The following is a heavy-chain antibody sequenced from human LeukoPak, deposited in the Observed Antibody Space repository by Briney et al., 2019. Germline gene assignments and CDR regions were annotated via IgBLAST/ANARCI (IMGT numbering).Heavy chain of an antibody. CDR3: ARHGGYSWGAFDI. D-gene: IGHD5-18*01. J-gene: IGHJ3*02. Sequence: SETLSLTCTVSGGSISSYYWSWIRQPPGKGLEWIGSIYYRGSTYYNPSLKSRVTISVDTSKNQFSLKLSSVTAADTAVYYCARHGGYSWGAFDIWGQGTMVTVSS. CDR2: IYYRGST. V-gene: IGHV4-59*05. CDR1: GGSISSYY.